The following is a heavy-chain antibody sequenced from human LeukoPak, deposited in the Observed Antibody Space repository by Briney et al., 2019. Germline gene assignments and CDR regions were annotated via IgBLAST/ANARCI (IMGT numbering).Heavy chain of an antibody. CDR1: GYTFTSYG. Sequence: ASVKVSCKASGYTFTSYGISWVRQAPGQGLEWMGWINPKSGGTNYAQKFQGRVSLTRDTSISTAYMELSRLRSDDTAVYYCARVGLYGSGSYLSYWGQGSLVTVSS. CDR2: INPKSGGT. J-gene: IGHJ4*02. V-gene: IGHV1-2*02. D-gene: IGHD3-10*01. CDR3: ARVGLYGSGSYLSY.